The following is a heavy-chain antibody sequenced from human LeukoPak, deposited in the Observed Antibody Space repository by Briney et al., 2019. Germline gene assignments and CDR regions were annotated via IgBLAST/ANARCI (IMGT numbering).Heavy chain of an antibody. J-gene: IGHJ5*02. CDR2: ITTSSSYI. V-gene: IGHV3-21*04. CDR3: AKDIMNYYDSSRDWFDP. Sequence: PGGSLRLSCAASGFTFSNYNMNWVRQAPGKGLEWVSSITTSSSYIYYADSVKGRFTISRDNSKNTLYLQMNSLRAEDTAVYYCAKDIMNYYDSSRDWFDPWGQGTLVTVSS. CDR1: GFTFSNYN. D-gene: IGHD3-22*01.